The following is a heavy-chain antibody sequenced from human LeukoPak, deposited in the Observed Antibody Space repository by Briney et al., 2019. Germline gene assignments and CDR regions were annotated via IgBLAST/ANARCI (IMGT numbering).Heavy chain of an antibody. V-gene: IGHV3-15*01. D-gene: IGHD4-17*01. J-gene: IGHJ4*02. CDR2: IKSKTDGGTV. Sequence: GGSLRLSCAASGFTFSIAWMTWVRQAPGKGLEWVGRIKSKTDGGTVDYAASVKGRFIISRDDSKNTLFLQMNSLKTEDTAVYYCTTDPGDYEIYWGQGTLVTVSS. CDR1: GFTFSIAW. CDR3: TTDPGDYEIY.